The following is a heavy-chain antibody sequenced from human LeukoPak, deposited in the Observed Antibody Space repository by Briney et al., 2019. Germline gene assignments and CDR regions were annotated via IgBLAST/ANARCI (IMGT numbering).Heavy chain of an antibody. J-gene: IGHJ6*03. D-gene: IGHD3-9*01. V-gene: IGHV1-2*02. Sequence: ASVKVSCKASGYTFTGYYMHWVRQAPGQGLEWMGWINPNSGGTNYAQKFQGRVTMTRDTSISTAYMELSRLRSDDTAVYYCARDQSSSDILTSPLGLGGYYMNVWGKGTTVTVSS. CDR3: ARDQSSSDILTSPLGLGGYYMNV. CDR1: GYTFTGYY. CDR2: INPNSGGT.